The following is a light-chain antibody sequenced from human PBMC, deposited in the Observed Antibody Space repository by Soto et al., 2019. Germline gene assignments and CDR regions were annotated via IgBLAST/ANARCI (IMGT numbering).Light chain of an antibody. CDR2: EVS. CDR3: SSYGSSGTPV. CDR1: SSDVGGYDF. Sequence: QSVLTQPASVAGSPGQSITISCAGTSSDVGGYDFVSWYQHHPGRAPKLLIYEVSGRPSGVSYRFSGSKSGNTASLIISGLQAEDEAYYYCSSYGSSGTPVFGTGTKVTVL. V-gene: IGLV2-14*01. J-gene: IGLJ1*01.